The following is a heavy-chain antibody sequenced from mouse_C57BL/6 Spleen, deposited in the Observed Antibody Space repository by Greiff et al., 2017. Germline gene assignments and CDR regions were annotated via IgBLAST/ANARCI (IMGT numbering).Heavy chain of an antibody. CDR3: TREDSGYAMDY. D-gene: IGHD3-2*02. J-gene: IGHJ4*01. CDR1: GYAFTNYL. Sequence: QVQLQQSGAELVRPGTSVKVSCTASGYAFTNYLIEWVKQRPGQGLEWIGVINPGSGGTTYNEKFKGKATLPADKSSSTASMQLSSLTSEDSAVYFVTREDSGYAMDYWGQGTSVTVSS. V-gene: IGHV1-54*01. CDR2: INPGSGGT.